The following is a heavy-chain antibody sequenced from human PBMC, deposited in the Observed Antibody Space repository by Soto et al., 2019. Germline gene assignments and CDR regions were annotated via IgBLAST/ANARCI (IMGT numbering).Heavy chain of an antibody. J-gene: IGHJ3*02. Sequence: GGSLRLSCAASGFTFSSYAMSWVRQAPGKGLEWVSAISGGGGSTYYADSVKGRFTISRDNSKKALCLQMNSMRAEDPAVHYCAKDKYNWNDVDFDIWGQGTMVTVSS. CDR2: ISGGGGST. CDR3: AKDKYNWNDVDFDI. CDR1: GFTFSSYA. D-gene: IGHD1-20*01. V-gene: IGHV3-23*01.